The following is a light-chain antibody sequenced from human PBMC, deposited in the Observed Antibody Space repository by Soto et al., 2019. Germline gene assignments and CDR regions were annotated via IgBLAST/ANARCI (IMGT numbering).Light chain of an antibody. CDR1: QSVGSN. Sequence: EIVLTQSPATLSVSPGERATLSCRASQSVGSNLAWFQQKPGQAPRLLIYGASTRATGIPARFSGSGSGTEFTLTISSLQSEDFAVYYCQQCKDWPLTFGGGTKVDIK. CDR3: QQCKDWPLT. J-gene: IGKJ4*01. V-gene: IGKV3-15*01. CDR2: GAS.